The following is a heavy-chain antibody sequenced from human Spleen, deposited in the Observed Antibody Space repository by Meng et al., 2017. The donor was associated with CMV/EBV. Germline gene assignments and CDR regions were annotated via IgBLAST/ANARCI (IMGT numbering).Heavy chain of an antibody. CDR2: IYSSGST. V-gene: IGHV4-59*12. CDR3: ARSYGGYYRFDY. D-gene: IGHD3-22*01. J-gene: IGHJ4*02. CDR1: DGSISNYF. Sequence: SETLSLTCSVSDGSISNYFCSWIRQPPGKGLEWIGYIYSSGSTNYNPSLKSRVTISVDTSKNQFSLKLSSVTAADTAMYYCARSYGGYYRFDYWGQGTLVTVSS.